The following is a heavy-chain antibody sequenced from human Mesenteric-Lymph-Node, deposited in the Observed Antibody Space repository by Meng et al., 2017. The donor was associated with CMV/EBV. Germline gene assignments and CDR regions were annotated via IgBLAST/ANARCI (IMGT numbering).Heavy chain of an antibody. Sequence: GESLKISCAASGFTVSNNYFYWVRQAPGKGLVWVSRINSDGSSTSYADSVKGRFTISRDNAKNTLYLQMNSLRTEDTALYYCAKDQLDCSGGSCYSPYYYYYGMDVWGQGTTVTVSS. V-gene: IGHV3-74*01. D-gene: IGHD2-15*01. CDR3: AKDQLDCSGGSCYSPYYYYYGMDV. CDR1: GFTVSNNY. J-gene: IGHJ6*02. CDR2: INSDGSST.